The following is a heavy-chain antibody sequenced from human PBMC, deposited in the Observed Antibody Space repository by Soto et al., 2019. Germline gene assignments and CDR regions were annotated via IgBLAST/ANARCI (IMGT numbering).Heavy chain of an antibody. D-gene: IGHD3-3*01. CDR1: GFSFSSHG. Sequence: QVQLVESGGGVVQPGRSLRLSCATSGFSFSSHGMHWVRQAPGKGLEWVAVISYDGSRKYYADTVKGRFTISRDNSVNTVYLQMNSLRGEDTALYYCAKDVDFWSFDSWFDAWGQGTLVTVSS. CDR2: ISYDGSRK. V-gene: IGHV3-30*18. J-gene: IGHJ5*02. CDR3: AKDVDFWSFDSWFDA.